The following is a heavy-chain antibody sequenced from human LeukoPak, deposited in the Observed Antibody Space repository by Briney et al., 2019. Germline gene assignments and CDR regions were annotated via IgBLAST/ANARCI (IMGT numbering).Heavy chain of an antibody. CDR2: IYPSGST. CDR3: AKLSPNRWFDP. Sequence: SETLSLTCTVSDGSIIPYYWSWIRQPAGKGLEWIGRIYPSGSTTYNPSLKSRVTMSVDTSKNQFSLKLTSVTAADTAVYYCAKLSPNRWFDPWGQGILVTVSP. V-gene: IGHV4-4*07. CDR1: DGSIIPYY. D-gene: IGHD1-14*01. J-gene: IGHJ5*02.